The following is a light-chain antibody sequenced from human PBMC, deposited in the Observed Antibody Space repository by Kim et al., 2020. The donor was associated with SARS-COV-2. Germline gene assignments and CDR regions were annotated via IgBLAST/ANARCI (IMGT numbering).Light chain of an antibody. CDR3: NSRVSSGNHLS. Sequence: SSELTQDPAVSVALGQTVRITCQGDSLRSYYASWYQQKPGQAPVLVIYGKNNRPSGIPDRFSGSSSGNTASLTITGAQAEDEADYYCNSRVSSGNHLSFG. CDR2: GKN. J-gene: IGLJ2*01. CDR1: SLRSYY. V-gene: IGLV3-19*01.